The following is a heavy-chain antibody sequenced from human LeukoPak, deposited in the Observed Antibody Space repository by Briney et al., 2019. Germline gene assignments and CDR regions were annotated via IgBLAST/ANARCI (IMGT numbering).Heavy chain of an antibody. D-gene: IGHD3-10*01. CDR3: AKAAPSGFANMDV. V-gene: IGHV3-30*02. CDR1: GFTFSSYG. CDR2: IRYDGSNK. J-gene: IGHJ6*03. Sequence: AGGSLRLSCAASGFTFSSYGMHWVRQAPGKGLEWVAFIRYDGSNKYYADSVKGRFTISRDNSKNTLYLQMNSLRAEDTAVYYCAKAAPSGFANMDVWGKGTTVTVSS.